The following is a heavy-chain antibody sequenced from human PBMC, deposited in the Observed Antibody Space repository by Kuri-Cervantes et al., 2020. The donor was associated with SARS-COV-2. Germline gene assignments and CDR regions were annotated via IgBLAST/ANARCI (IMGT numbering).Heavy chain of an antibody. CDR1: GFTFSSYA. J-gene: IGHJ4*02. V-gene: IGHV3-23*01. D-gene: IGHD3-22*01. Sequence: GESLKISCAASGFTFSSYAMSWVRQAPGKGLEWVPAISGSGGSTYYADSVKGRFTISRDNSKNTLYLQMNSLRAEDTAVYYCAKDFPSRYYDSSGYQDYWGQGTLVTVSS. CDR3: AKDFPSRYYDSSGYQDY. CDR2: ISGSGGST.